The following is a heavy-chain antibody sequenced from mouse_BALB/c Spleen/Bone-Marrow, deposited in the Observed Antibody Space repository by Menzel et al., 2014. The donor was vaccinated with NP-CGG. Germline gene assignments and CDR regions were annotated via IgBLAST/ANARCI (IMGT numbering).Heavy chain of an antibody. CDR3: ARSSYGYDRQAYFFDY. CDR2: ISSGSSTI. D-gene: IGHD2-2*01. CDR1: GFTFSSFG. Sequence: KLSCAASGFTFSSFGMHWVRQAPEKGLEWVAYISSGSSTIYYADTVKGRFTISRDNPKNTLFLQMTSLRSEDTAMYYCARSSYGYDRQAYFFDYWGQGTTLTVSS. J-gene: IGHJ2*01. V-gene: IGHV5-17*02.